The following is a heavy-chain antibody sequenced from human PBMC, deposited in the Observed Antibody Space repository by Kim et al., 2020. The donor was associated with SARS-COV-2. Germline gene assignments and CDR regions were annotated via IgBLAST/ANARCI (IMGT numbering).Heavy chain of an antibody. J-gene: IGHJ5*02. Sequence: GGSIHDAGSVNDRFTITRDNAKKSLSLQMNSLTTEDTAVYYCVREPASWGQGTLVTVSS. CDR3: VREPAS. CDR2: GGSI. V-gene: IGHV3-11*01.